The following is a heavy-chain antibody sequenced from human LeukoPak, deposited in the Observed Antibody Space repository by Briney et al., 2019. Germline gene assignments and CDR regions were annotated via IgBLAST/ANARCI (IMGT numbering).Heavy chain of an antibody. J-gene: IGHJ5*02. CDR3: AKDREPAAVGWFDP. CDR1: GFTFRSYA. Sequence: GGSLRLSCAASGFTFRSYAMTWVRQAPGKGLEWVSGITASGGSTYYADSVKGRFTISRDNSKDTIYLQMNSLRVEDTAIYYCAKDREPAAVGWFDPWGQGTLVTVSS. CDR2: ITASGGST. D-gene: IGHD6-13*01. V-gene: IGHV3-23*01.